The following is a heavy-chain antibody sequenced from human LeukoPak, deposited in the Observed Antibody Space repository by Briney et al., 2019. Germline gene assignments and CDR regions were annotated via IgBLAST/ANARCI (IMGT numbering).Heavy chain of an antibody. Sequence: PSETLSLTCTVSGGSISTYYWSWIRQPPGKGLEWIGFIYHSGSTDYNPSLKSRGTISVDTSKNQFSLKLSSVTAADTAVYYCARTNYYGSGSYYPDLWGQGTLVTVSS. CDR2: IYHSGST. V-gene: IGHV4-59*08. D-gene: IGHD3-10*01. CDR3: ARTNYYGSGSYYPDL. CDR1: GGSISTYY. J-gene: IGHJ5*02.